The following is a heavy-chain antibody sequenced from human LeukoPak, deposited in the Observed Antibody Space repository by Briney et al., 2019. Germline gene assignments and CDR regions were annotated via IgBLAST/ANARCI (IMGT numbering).Heavy chain of an antibody. J-gene: IGHJ4*02. D-gene: IGHD3-22*01. CDR2: ISGSGGST. Sequence: TGGSLRLSCAASGFTFSSNAMSWVRQAPGKGLEWVSAISGSGGSTYYADSVKGRFTISRGNSKSTLNLQMNSLRVEDTAVYYCAKDPRASSAYYYDRLGYWGQGTLVTVSS. CDR3: AKDPRASSAYYYDRLGY. CDR1: GFTFSSNA. V-gene: IGHV3-23*01.